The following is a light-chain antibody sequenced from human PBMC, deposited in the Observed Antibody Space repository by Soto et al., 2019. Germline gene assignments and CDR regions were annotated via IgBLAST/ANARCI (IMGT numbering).Light chain of an antibody. V-gene: IGKV1-5*03. CDR1: QTIINW. Sequence: DIQMTQSPSTLSASVGDRVTITCRARQTIINWLAWYQQRPGKAPNLLIYKASSLESGVPSRFSGSGSGTEFTLTISSLQPDDFATYYCQHYNSYPYTFGQGTKLEIK. CDR2: KAS. J-gene: IGKJ2*01. CDR3: QHYNSYPYT.